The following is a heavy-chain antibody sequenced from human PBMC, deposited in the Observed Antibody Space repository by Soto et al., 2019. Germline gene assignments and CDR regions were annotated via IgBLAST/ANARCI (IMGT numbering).Heavy chain of an antibody. V-gene: IGHV4-30-4*01. CDR3: ARDEKKSDLYSGMDV. J-gene: IGHJ6*02. Sequence: SETLSLTCTVSGGSISSGDSYWSWIRQPPGKGLEWIGYMYYSGTTYYNPSLKSRVSFSVDTSKNQFSLKLTSVTAADTAVYYCARDEKKSDLYSGMDVWGQGTTVTVSS. CDR2: MYYSGTT. CDR1: GGSISSGDSY.